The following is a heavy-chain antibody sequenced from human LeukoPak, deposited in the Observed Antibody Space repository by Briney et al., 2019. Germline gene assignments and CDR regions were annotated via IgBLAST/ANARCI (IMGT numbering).Heavy chain of an antibody. CDR1: GGSISSFY. J-gene: IGHJ4*02. CDR2: IYSTGST. Sequence: PSETLSLNCSVSGGSISSFYWSWIRQPAGQGLEWIGRIYSTGSTNYNPSLKSRVTMSVDTSKNQFSLRLRSVTAADTAVYYCARQIASAGTAGFDFWGQGALVTVSS. D-gene: IGHD6-13*01. V-gene: IGHV4-4*07. CDR3: ARQIASAGTAGFDF.